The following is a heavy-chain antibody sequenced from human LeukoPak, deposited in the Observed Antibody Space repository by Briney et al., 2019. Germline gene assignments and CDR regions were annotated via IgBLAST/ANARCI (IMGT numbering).Heavy chain of an antibody. V-gene: IGHV3-30-3*01. CDR3: ASLVRPAAPV. CDR2: ISYDGSNK. D-gene: IGHD2-2*01. J-gene: IGHJ4*02. CDR1: GFTFSSYS. Sequence: GGSLRLSCVASGFTFSSYSMSWVRQAPGKGLEWVAVISYDGSNKYYADSVKGRFTISRDNSKNTLYLQMNSLRAEDTAVYYCASLVRPAAPVWGQGALVTVSS.